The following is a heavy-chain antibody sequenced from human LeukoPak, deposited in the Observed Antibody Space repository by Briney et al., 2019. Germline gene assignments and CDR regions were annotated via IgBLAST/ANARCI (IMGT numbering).Heavy chain of an antibody. CDR3: ARVVVAATAPHFDY. CDR2: INPNSGGT. V-gene: IGHV1-2*02. D-gene: IGHD2-15*01. CDR1: GYTFTGYY. Sequence: ASVKVSCKASGYTFTGYYMHWVRQAPGQGLEWMGWINPNSGGTNYAQKFQGRVTMTRDTSISTAYMELSRLRSDDTAVYYCARVVVAATAPHFDYWGQGALVTVSS. J-gene: IGHJ4*02.